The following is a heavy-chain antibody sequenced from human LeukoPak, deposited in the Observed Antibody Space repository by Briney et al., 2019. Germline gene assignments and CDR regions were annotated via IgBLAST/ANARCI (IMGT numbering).Heavy chain of an antibody. CDR2: IIPILDAA. J-gene: IGHJ6*02. CDR3: ARFPVRGYTYGSVIHHMDV. Sequence: EASVKVSCKASGGTFNTYAVTWVRQAPGQGLEWMGRIIPILDAADSAQKFQDRLTISADESTSTVYMELSSLRSEDTAIYYCARFPVRGYTYGSVIHHMDVWGQGTTVTVSS. V-gene: IGHV1-69*11. CDR1: GGTFNTYA. D-gene: IGHD5-18*01.